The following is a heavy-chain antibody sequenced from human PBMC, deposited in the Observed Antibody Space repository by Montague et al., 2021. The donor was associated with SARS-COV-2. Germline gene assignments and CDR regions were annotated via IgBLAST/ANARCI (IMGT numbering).Heavy chain of an antibody. CDR2: IHYSGYT. CDR3: ARENFSFHGMDV. V-gene: IGHV4-39*02. Sequence: SETLSLTCAVSGGALNSGPYYWGWIRQPPGKGLEWLASIHYSGYTYNHPSLRSRVTISADLAKNQFSLKVSSVTAADTAVYYCARENFSFHGMDVWGQGTTVTVSS. CDR1: GGALNSGPYY. J-gene: IGHJ6*02.